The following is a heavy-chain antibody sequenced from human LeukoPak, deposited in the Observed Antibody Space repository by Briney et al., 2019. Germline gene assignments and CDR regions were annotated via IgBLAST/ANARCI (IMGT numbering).Heavy chain of an antibody. CDR2: IYYSGST. CDR1: GGSISSYY. D-gene: IGHD6-19*01. CDR3: ARGSGAFDY. J-gene: IGHJ4*02. V-gene: IGHV4-59*08. Sequence: SETLSLTCTVSGGSISSYYWSWIRQPPGKGLEWIGYIYYSGSTNYNPSLKSRVTISVDTSKNQFSLKLSSVTAADTAVYYCARGSGAFDYWGQGTLVTVSS.